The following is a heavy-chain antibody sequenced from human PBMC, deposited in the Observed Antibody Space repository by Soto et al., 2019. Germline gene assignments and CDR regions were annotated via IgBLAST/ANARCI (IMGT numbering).Heavy chain of an antibody. CDR1: GGAISSYY. V-gene: IGHV4-59*01. D-gene: IGHD3-10*01. J-gene: IGHJ5*02. CDR2: IYYSGST. Sequence: QVQLQESGPGLVKPSETLSLTCTVSGGAISSYYWSWIRQPPGKGLEWIGYIYYSGSTNYNPSLQSRVTISVDMSKNLVSLKLSSVTAADTAVYYCARGVFGSGTYTWFDPWGQGTLVTVSS. CDR3: ARGVFGSGTYTWFDP.